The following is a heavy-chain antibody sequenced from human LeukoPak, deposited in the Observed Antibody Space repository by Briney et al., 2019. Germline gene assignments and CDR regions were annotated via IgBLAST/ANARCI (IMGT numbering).Heavy chain of an antibody. CDR1: GFTFRNYA. V-gene: IGHV3-23*01. CDR2: ISGSGGST. D-gene: IGHD6-19*01. J-gene: IGHJ6*02. Sequence: GGSLRLSCAASGFTFRNYAMTWVRQAPGKGLEWVSAISGSGGSTFYADSVKGRFTISRGNSENTLYLQMNSLRAEDTAVYYCAKGTTIAVADDGLDVWGQGTTVTVSS. CDR3: AKGTTIAVADDGLDV.